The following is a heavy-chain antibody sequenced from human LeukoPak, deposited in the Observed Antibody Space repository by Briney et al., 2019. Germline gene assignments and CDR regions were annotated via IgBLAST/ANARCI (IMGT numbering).Heavy chain of an antibody. Sequence: GGSLRLSCGASGFTFSNSWMSWVRQAPGKGLEWVANIKQDGSEKYYVDSVKGRFTISRDNAKNSLYLQMHSLRAEDTAVYYCAELGITMIGGVWGKGTTVTISS. V-gene: IGHV3-7*01. CDR1: GFTFSNSW. CDR2: IKQDGSEK. J-gene: IGHJ6*04. D-gene: IGHD3-10*02. CDR3: AELGITMIGGV.